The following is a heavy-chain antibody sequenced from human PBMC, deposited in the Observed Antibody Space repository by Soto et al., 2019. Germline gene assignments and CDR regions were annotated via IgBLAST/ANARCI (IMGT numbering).Heavy chain of an antibody. V-gene: IGHV4-34*01. D-gene: IGHD6-13*01. CDR1: GGSFSCYY. CDR2: INHSGST. J-gene: IGHJ6*02. CDR3: ARSSSWRGYYYYYGMDV. Sequence: SDTLSLTCAVYGGSFSCYYWSWIRQPPGKGLEWIGEINHSGSTNYNPSLKSRVTISVDTSKNQFSLKLSSVTAADTAVYYCARSSSWRGYYYYYGMDVWGQGTTVTVSS.